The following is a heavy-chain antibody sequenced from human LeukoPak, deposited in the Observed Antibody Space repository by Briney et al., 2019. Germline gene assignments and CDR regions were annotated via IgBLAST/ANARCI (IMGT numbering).Heavy chain of an antibody. J-gene: IGHJ4*02. CDR3: AKDGECSSTSCSLDY. D-gene: IGHD2-2*01. CDR2: VSGSGATT. V-gene: IGHV3-23*01. Sequence: GGSLRLSCAASGFTFSSSAMSWVRQAPGKGLEWVSTVSGSGATTYYADPVKGRFTISRDNSKNTLYLQVNSLRAEDTAVYYCAKDGECSSTSCSLDYWGQGTLVTVSS. CDR1: GFTFSSSA.